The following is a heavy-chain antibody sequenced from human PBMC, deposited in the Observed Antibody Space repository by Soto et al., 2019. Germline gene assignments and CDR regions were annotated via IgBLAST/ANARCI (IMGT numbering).Heavy chain of an antibody. CDR1: GLSITDSEMG. Sequence: QVTLKESGPVLVKPTETLTLRCTVSGLSITDSEMGVSWIRQPPGQPLEWLAHIDSSGEKSYRTFLKSRLASSKDTPKSQIVITMTNMAPADTATYYCARRHLAVAVSPWFDPWGQGIPVTVSS. D-gene: IGHD6-19*01. CDR3: ARRHLAVAVSPWFDP. V-gene: IGHV2-26*01. CDR2: IDSSGEK. J-gene: IGHJ5*02.